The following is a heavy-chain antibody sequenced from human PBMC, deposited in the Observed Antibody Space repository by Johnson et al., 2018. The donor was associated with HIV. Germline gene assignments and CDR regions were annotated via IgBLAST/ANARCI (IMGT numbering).Heavy chain of an antibody. CDR3: ARDFVAFGECTAFDI. Sequence: VQVVESGGGVVQPGRSLRLSCAASGFTFSSYAMHWVRQAPGKGLEWVSGINWNGGSKGYADSAKGRFTISRDNARNSLYLQMNRLRAEDTALYYCARDFVAFGECTAFDIWGQGTRVTVSS. CDR2: INWNGGSK. D-gene: IGHD3-10*01. J-gene: IGHJ3*02. V-gene: IGHV3-20*04. CDR1: GFTFSSYA.